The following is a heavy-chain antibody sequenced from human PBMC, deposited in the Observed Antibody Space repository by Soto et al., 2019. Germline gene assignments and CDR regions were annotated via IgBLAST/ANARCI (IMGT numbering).Heavy chain of an antibody. CDR2: VIPIFGTA. V-gene: IGHV1-69*06. J-gene: IGHJ5*02. CDR1: GGTFSSYA. CDR3: ARGGSGSYHWFDP. D-gene: IGHD3-10*01. Sequence: SVKVSCKASGGTFSSYAISWVRQAPGQGLEWMGGVIPIFGTANYAQKFQGRVTITADKSTSTAYMELSSLRSEDTAVYYCARGGSGSYHWFDPWGQGTLVTVSS.